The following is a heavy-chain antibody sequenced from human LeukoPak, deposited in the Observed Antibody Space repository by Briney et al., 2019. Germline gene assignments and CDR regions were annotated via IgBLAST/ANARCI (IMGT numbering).Heavy chain of an antibody. D-gene: IGHD3-10*01. J-gene: IGHJ4*02. Sequence: GGSLRLSCAASGFTFRSYGMHWVRQAPGKGLEWVAVIWYDGSNKYCADSVKGRFTISRDNSKNTLYLQMNSLRVEDTAVYYCATWRGSGSYGGYFDYWGQGTPVTVSS. CDR2: IWYDGSNK. CDR1: GFTFRSYG. V-gene: IGHV3-33*01. CDR3: ATWRGSGSYGGYFDY.